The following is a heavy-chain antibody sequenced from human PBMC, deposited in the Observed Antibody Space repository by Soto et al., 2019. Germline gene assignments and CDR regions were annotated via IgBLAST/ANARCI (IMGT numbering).Heavy chain of an antibody. Sequence: SLRLSCAASGFTFSSYAMHWVRQAPGKGLEWVAVISYDGSNKYYADSVKGRFTISRDNSKNTLYLQMSSLRAEDTAVYYCARDSGYYYSSNYALAYWGQGTLVTVSS. D-gene: IGHD3-22*01. V-gene: IGHV3-30-3*01. CDR2: ISYDGSNK. CDR3: ARDSGYYYSSNYALAY. J-gene: IGHJ4*02. CDR1: GFTFSSYA.